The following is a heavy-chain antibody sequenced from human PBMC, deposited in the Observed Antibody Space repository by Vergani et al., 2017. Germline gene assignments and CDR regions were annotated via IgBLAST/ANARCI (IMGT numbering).Heavy chain of an antibody. D-gene: IGHD1-1*01. V-gene: IGHV4-61*02. Sequence: QVQLQESGPGLVKPSQTLSLTCTVSGGSISSGSYYWSWIRQPAGTGLEWIGRIYTSGSTNYNPSLKSRVTIAVDTSKNQFYMKLSSGTAADTAVYDCASVGTGYRADYWGQGTLVTVSS. CDR2: IYTSGST. J-gene: IGHJ4*02. CDR1: GGSISSGSYY. CDR3: ASVGTGYRADY.